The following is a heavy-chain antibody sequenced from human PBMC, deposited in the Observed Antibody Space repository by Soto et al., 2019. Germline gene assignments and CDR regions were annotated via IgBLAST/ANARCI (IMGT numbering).Heavy chain of an antibody. D-gene: IGHD2-21*02. J-gene: IGHJ4*02. CDR1: GGTFSSYA. Sequence: GPPVKVSCKASGGTFSSYAISWVRQAPGQGLEWMGGIIPIFGTANYAQKFQGRVTITADESTSTAYMELSSLRSEDTAVYYCASGRSGGDPTEITWIDYWGQGTLVTVSS. CDR2: IIPIFGTA. V-gene: IGHV1-69*13. CDR3: ASGRSGGDPTEITWIDY.